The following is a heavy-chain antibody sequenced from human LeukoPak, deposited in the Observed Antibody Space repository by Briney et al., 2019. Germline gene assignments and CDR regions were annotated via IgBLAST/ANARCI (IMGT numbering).Heavy chain of an antibody. J-gene: IGHJ4*02. CDR3: AYPQKSSSWPYYFDY. D-gene: IGHD6-13*01. V-gene: IGHV3-23*01. CDR1: GFTFSSYA. CDR2: ISGSGGST. Sequence: PGGSLRLSCAASGFTFSSYAMSWVRQAPGKGLEWVSAISGSGGSTYYADSVKGRFTISRDNSKNTLYLQMNSLRAEDTAVYYCAYPQKSSSWPYYFDYWGQGTLVTVSS.